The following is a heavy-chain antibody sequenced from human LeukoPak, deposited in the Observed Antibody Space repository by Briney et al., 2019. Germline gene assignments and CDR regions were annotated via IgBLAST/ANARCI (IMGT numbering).Heavy chain of an antibody. CDR1: GYSISSGYY. CDR3: ARGVEGYCSGGSCYSYYYYMDV. V-gene: IGHV4-38-2*02. CDR2: MFHSGSA. J-gene: IGHJ6*03. Sequence: DPSETLSLTCTVSGYSISSGYYWGWIRQPPGKGLEWIGSMFHSGSAYYNPSLKSRVTISLDTSKNQFSLKLSSVTAADTAVYYCARGVEGYCSGGSCYSYYYYMDVWGKGTTVTVSS. D-gene: IGHD2-15*01.